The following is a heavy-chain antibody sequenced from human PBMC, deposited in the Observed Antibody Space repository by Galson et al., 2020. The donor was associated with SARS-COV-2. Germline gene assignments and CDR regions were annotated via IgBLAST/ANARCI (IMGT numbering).Heavy chain of an antibody. CDR3: ASLTYYASGSYYNPNFDH. CDR1: GYSFTSYW. CDR2: IYPGDSDT. Sequence: GESLKISCKGSGYSFTSYWIGWVRQMPGKGLEWMGIIYPGDSDTRYSPSFQGQVTISADKSISTAYLQWSSLKASDTAMYYCASLTYYASGSYYNPNFDHWGQGTLVTVSS. D-gene: IGHD3-10*01. V-gene: IGHV5-51*01. J-gene: IGHJ4*02.